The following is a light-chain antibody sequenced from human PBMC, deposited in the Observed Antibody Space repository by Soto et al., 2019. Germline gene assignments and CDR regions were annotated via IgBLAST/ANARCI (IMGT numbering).Light chain of an antibody. CDR1: NIGSKS. V-gene: IGLV3-21*04. CDR3: QVGDSSSDHVV. CDR2: YDS. Sequence: SYELTQPPSVSVAPGKTARITCGGNNIGSKSVHWYQQKPGQAPVLVIYYDSDRPSGIPERFSGSNYGNTATLTISRVEAGDEADYYCQVGDSSSDHVVFGGETNVTVL. J-gene: IGLJ2*01.